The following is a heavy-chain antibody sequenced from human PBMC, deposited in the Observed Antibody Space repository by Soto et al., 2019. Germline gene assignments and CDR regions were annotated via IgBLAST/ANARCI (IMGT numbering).Heavy chain of an antibody. V-gene: IGHV5-51*01. CDR1: GYTFTKYW. D-gene: IGHD1-1*01. J-gene: IGHJ6*02. CDR2: IYPGDSDT. CDR3: ARRPMEDGMDV. Sequence: GESLKISCQASGYTFTKYWIGWVRQMPGKGLEWMGIIYPGDSDTRYSPSFQGQVTISADKSISTAYLQWSSLKASDTAMYYCARRPMEDGMDVWGQGTTVTVSS.